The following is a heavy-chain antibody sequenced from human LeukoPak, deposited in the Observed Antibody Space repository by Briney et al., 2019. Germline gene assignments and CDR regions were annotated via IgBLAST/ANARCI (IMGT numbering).Heavy chain of an antibody. Sequence: SETLSLTCTVSGGSISSYYWSWIRQPAGKGLEWIGRIYTSGSTNYNPSLKSRVTMSVGTSKNQFSLKLSSVTAADTAVYYCARDRPAELLWFGELLDPWGQGTLVTVSS. J-gene: IGHJ5*02. CDR1: GGSISSYY. V-gene: IGHV4-4*07. CDR3: ARDRPAELLWFGELLDP. D-gene: IGHD3-10*01. CDR2: IYTSGST.